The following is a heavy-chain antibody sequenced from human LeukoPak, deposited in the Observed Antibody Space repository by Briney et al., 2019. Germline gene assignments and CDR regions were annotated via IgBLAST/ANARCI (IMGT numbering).Heavy chain of an antibody. J-gene: IGHJ4*02. CDR3: ARDPPTGTYRAYFDN. CDR1: GFIFSNYE. V-gene: IGHV3-48*03. CDR2: ISSTGSDI. Sequence: GGSLRLSCAVSGFIFSNYEMNWVRQAPGKGLEWVSYISSTGSDIYYADSVKGRFTTSRDNAENSLYLQMNSLRAEDTAVYYCARDPPTGTYRAYFDNWGQGTLVTVSS. D-gene: IGHD1-26*01.